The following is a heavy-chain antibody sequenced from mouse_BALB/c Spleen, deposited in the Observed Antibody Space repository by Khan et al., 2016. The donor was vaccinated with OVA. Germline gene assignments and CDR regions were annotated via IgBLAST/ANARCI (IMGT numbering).Heavy chain of an antibody. CDR3: AREAALYYFDY. J-gene: IGHJ2*01. D-gene: IGHD1-2*01. V-gene: IGHV1-76*01. CDR2: IYPGTDNT. Sequence: QVHVKQSGAELVRPGASVKLSCKTSGYIFTNYWIHWVKQRSGQGLEWIARIYPGTDNTYYNEKLKDKATLTVDKSSSTAYMQLSSLKSEDSAVYFCAREAALYYFDYRGPGTTLTVSS. CDR1: GYIFTNYW.